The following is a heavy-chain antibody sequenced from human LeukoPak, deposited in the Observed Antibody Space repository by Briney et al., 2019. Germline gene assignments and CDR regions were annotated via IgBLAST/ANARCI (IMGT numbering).Heavy chain of an antibody. V-gene: IGHV4-4*07. CDR3: ARNSWGLDS. CDR2: IDTSGST. J-gene: IGHJ5*01. CDR1: GDSISGYY. D-gene: IGHD7-27*01. Sequence: SETLSLTCTVSGDSISGYYWSWIRQPAGKGLEWVGRIDTSGSTNCNSSLKSRVTMSVDTSKNQFSLKLNSVTAADTAVYYCARNSWGLDSWGQGTLVTVSS.